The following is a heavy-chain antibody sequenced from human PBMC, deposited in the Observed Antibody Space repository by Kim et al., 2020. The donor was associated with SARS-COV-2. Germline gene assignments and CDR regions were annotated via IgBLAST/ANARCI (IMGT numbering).Heavy chain of an antibody. Sequence: GGSLRLSCAASGFTFSSYGMHWVRQAPGKGLEWVAVIWYDGSNKYYADSVKGRFTISRDNSKNTLYLQMNSLRAEDTAVYYCARDRSGGGPYSSSWLGGYYGMDVWGQGTTVTVSS. V-gene: IGHV3-33*01. CDR2: IWYDGSNK. CDR1: GFTFSSYG. J-gene: IGHJ6*02. CDR3: ARDRSGGGPYSSSWLGGYYGMDV. D-gene: IGHD6-13*01.